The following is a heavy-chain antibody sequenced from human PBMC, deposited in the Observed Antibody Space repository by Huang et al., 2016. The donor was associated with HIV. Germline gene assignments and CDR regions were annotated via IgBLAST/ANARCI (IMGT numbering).Heavy chain of an antibody. Sequence: EEQLVESGGGLVQPGGSLRLSCAVSGFSFSSCNMNGVLQAPGKGLEWLSDIREAGSGITYADSVKGRFTVSRDNAKNSLYLQMDSLRAEDTAVYYCARGYSSSWLYNWGQGTLVTVSS. V-gene: IGHV3-48*01. CDR3: ARGYSSSWLYN. CDR2: IREAGSGI. J-gene: IGHJ4*02. D-gene: IGHD6-13*01. CDR1: GFSFSSCN.